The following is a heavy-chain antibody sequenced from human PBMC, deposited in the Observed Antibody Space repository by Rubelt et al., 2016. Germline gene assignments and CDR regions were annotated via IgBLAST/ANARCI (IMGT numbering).Heavy chain of an antibody. V-gene: IGHV4-34*01. CDR2: INHSGST. CDR1: GGSFSGYY. D-gene: IGHD3-22*01. CDR3: ARSHSSGYCPDY. Sequence: QVQLQQWGAGLLKPSETLSLTCAVYGGSFSGYYWSWIRQPPGKGLEWIGEINHSGSTNYNPSLKSRVTISVDTSKNQFSLKLSSVTAADTAVYYCARSHSSGYCPDYWGQGTLVTVSS. J-gene: IGHJ4*02.